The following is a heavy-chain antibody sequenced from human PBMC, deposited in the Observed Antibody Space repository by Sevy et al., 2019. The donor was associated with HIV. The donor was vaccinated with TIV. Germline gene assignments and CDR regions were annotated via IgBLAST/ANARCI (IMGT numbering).Heavy chain of an antibody. CDR2: IYPADSDI. Sequence: GESLKISCKGSGYSFTSYWIGWVRQIPGKGLEWMGIIYPADSDIRYSPSFQGQVTISADKSISTAYLQWSSLKASDTAMYYCARWATYYYDTSGLKYFDRWGQGTLVTVSS. CDR3: ARWATYYYDTSGLKYFDR. V-gene: IGHV5-51*01. D-gene: IGHD3-22*01. CDR1: GYSFTSYW. J-gene: IGHJ5*02.